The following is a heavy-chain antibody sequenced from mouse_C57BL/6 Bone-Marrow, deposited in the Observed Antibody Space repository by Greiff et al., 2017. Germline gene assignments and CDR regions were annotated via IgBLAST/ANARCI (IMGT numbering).Heavy chain of an antibody. Sequence: EVQLQQSGGDLVKPGGSLKLSCAASGFTFSSYGMSWVRQTPDKRLEWVATISSGGSYTYYPDSVKGRFTISRDNAKNTLYLQMSSLKSEDTAMYYCARRYYGSRAWFAYWGQGTLVTVSA. CDR2: ISSGGSYT. J-gene: IGHJ3*01. V-gene: IGHV5-6*01. CDR3: ARRYYGSRAWFAY. CDR1: GFTFSSYG. D-gene: IGHD1-1*01.